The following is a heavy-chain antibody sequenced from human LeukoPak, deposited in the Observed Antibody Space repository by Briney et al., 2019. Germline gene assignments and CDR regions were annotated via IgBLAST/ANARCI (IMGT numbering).Heavy chain of an antibody. D-gene: IGHD2-15*01. CDR2: IITSSDDK. CDR3: VRGGYSLDY. CDR1: GFYFSTFS. Sequence: GGSLRLSCAAAGFYFSTFSMSWVRQAPGKGLEWVSSIITSSDDKYYADSVKGRFSISRDNAKNSLCLQMNSLRVEDTALYYCVRGGYSLDYWGQGALVTVSS. V-gene: IGHV3-21*01. J-gene: IGHJ4*02.